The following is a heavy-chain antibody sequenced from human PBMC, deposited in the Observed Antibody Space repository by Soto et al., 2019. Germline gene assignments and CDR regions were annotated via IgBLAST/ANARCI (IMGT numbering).Heavy chain of an antibody. J-gene: IGHJ5*02. CDR1: GFTFSSYA. D-gene: IGHD2-2*01. V-gene: IGHV3-23*01. Sequence: PGGSLRLSCAASGFTFSSYAMSWVRQAPGKGLEWVSAISGSGGSTYYADSVKGRFTISRDNSKNTLYLQMNSLRAEDTAVYYCAKDIVVVPAAILVCPWFDPWGQGTLVTVSS. CDR2: ISGSGGST. CDR3: AKDIVVVPAAILVCPWFDP.